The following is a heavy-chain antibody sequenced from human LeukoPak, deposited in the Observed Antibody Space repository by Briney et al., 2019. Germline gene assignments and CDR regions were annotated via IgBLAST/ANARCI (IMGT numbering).Heavy chain of an antibody. CDR2: ICWNSGNI. J-gene: IGHJ4*02. CDR3: AEDFCNGGSCAFDY. Sequence: GRSLRLSCAASGFTFDDYAMHWVRQALGKGLEWVSGICWNSGNIDYAYSVKGRFTISRDNAKNSLYVQMSSLRPEDTALYYCAEDFCNGGSCAFDYWGQGTLVTVSS. V-gene: IGHV3-9*01. D-gene: IGHD2-15*01. CDR1: GFTFDDYA.